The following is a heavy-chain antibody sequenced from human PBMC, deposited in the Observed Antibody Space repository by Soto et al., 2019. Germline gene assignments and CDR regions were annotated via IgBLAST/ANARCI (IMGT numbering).Heavy chain of an antibody. Sequence: QVTVKESGPVLVKPTETLTLTCTVSGFSLSNAGLGVSWIRQPPGKALEWLAHIFSNDEKSYSTSLKSRLTISKDTSKSQVVLIMTTMDPVDTATYYCASTYSTSWYGFDPWGQGTLVTVSS. CDR2: IFSNDEK. D-gene: IGHD6-13*01. J-gene: IGHJ5*02. V-gene: IGHV2-26*04. CDR3: ASTYSTSWYGFDP. CDR1: GFSLSNAGLG.